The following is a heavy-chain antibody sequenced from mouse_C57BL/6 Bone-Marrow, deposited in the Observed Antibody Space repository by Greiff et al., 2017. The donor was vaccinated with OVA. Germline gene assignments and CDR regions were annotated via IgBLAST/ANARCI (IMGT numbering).Heavy chain of an antibody. D-gene: IGHD1-1*01. CDR2: IDPSDSYT. CDR3: ARSYGSKKDYYAMDY. Sequence: QVQLQQPGAELVMPGASVKLSCKASGYTFTSYWMHWVKQRPGQGLEWIGEIDPSDSYTNYNQKFKGKSTLTVDKSSSTAYMQLSSLTSEDSAVYYCARSYGSKKDYYAMDYWCQGTSVTVSS. V-gene: IGHV1-69*01. CDR1: GYTFTSYW. J-gene: IGHJ4*01.